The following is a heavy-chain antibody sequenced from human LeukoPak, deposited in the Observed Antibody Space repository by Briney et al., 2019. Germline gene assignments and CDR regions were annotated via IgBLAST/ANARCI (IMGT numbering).Heavy chain of an antibody. J-gene: IGHJ6*02. V-gene: IGHV3-30*04. CDR3: AKDAMTTVCTPTVYYYGMDV. CDR1: GFTLTSYA. CDR2: ISFDGGNT. D-gene: IGHD4-4*01. Sequence: GGSLRLSSAASGFTLTSYARHGVPQAPDKGLGWVAVISFDGGNTYYAASVKGRFTISRDKSKNTLYLQMNSLTAEDTAVYYCAKDAMTTVCTPTVYYYGMDVWGQGTTVTVSS.